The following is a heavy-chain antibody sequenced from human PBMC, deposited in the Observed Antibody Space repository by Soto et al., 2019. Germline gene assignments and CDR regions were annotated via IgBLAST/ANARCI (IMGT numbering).Heavy chain of an antibody. J-gene: IGHJ5*02. D-gene: IGHD5-18*01. CDR1: GFSLSGGGVG. V-gene: IGHV2-5*01. Sequence: QITLKESGPTLVKSTQTLTLTCTFSGFSLSGGGVGVGWIRQPPGKALEWVALIYWNDDKRYSPSLKTRLTTPKAPSKNQVVLTMTNMAPGDTATYSGANKMDTVAWFGPWAGEPWSPSPQ. CDR3: ANKMDTVAWFGP. CDR2: IYWNDDK.